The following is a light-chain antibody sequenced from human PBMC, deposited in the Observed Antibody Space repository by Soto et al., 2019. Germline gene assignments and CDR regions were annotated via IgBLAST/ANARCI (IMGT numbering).Light chain of an antibody. CDR3: QHPGT. Sequence: IQMTQSPSSLSASVGDRVSVTCQATPDITVHLNWYQQKPGGAPTLLIYDASNLDTGVPSRFSGSGSGTHFTFTINSLQSEDIATYYCQHPGTFGKGTRVELK. CDR1: PDITVH. V-gene: IGKV1-33*01. J-gene: IGKJ1*01. CDR2: DAS.